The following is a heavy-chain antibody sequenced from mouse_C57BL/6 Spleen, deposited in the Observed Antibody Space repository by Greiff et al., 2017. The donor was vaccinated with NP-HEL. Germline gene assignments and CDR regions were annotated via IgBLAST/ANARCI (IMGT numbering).Heavy chain of an antibody. Sequence: EVQLQQSGPELVKPGASVKISCKASGYTFTDYYMNWVKQSHGKSLEWIGDINPNNGGTSYNQKFKGKATLTVDKSASTAYMELRSLTSEDSAVYYCAPFAYWGQGTLVTVSA. CDR3: APFAY. V-gene: IGHV1-26*01. CDR2: INPNNGGT. J-gene: IGHJ3*01. CDR1: GYTFTDYY.